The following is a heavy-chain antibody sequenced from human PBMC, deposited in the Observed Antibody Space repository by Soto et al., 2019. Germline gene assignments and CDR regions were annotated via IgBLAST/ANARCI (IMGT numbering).Heavy chain of an antibody. D-gene: IGHD6-6*01. CDR2: IIPILGIT. V-gene: IGHV1-69*02. J-gene: IGHJ3*02. CDR3: ARSSYSSSSKAFDI. Sequence: QVQLVQSGAEVKTPGSSVNVSCKASGGTFSSYTISWVRQAPGQGLEWVGRIIPILGITNYAQEFQGRVTITADKPTNTAYMELNSLRSEDTAVYYCARSSYSSSSKAFDIWGKGSMVTVSS. CDR1: GGTFSSYT.